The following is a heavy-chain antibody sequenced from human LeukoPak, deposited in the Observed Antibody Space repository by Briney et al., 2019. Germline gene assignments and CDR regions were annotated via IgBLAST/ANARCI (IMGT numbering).Heavy chain of an antibody. CDR3: ARREHCGGDCYSGYFQH. J-gene: IGHJ1*01. V-gene: IGHV5-51*01. CDR1: GYSFTSYW. Sequence: GESLKISCKGSGYSFTSYWIGWVRQMPGKGLEWMGIIYPGDSDTRYSPSFQGQVTISADKSISTAYLQWSSLKALDTAMYYCARREHCGGDCYSGYFQHWGQGTLVTVSS. CDR2: IYPGDSDT. D-gene: IGHD2-21*02.